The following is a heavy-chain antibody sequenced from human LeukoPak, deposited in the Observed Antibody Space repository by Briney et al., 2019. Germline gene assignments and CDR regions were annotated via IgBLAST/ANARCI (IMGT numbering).Heavy chain of an antibody. D-gene: IGHD1-14*01. V-gene: IGHV3-53*01. J-gene: IGHJ4*02. CDR3: ARGVEPLAANTLAY. CDR1: GFTFSSYA. CDR2: LYSDGNT. Sequence: GGSLRLSCAASGFTFSSYAMTWVRQAPGKGLEWVSVLYSDGNTKYADSVQGRFTISRDNSKNTLYLEMNSLSPDDTAVYYCARGVEPLAANTLAYWGQGTLVTVSS.